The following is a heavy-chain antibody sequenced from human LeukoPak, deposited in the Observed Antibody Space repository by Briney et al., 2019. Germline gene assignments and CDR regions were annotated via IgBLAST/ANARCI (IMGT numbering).Heavy chain of an antibody. D-gene: IGHD4-17*01. CDR3: ARELAGGDYFYYYYYMDV. CDR2: ISSSSSYI. J-gene: IGHJ6*03. V-gene: IGHV3-21*01. CDR1: GFTFRSYS. Sequence: GGSLRLSCAASGFTFRSYSMNWVRQAPGKGLEWVSSISSSSSYIYYADSVKGRFTISRDNAKNSLYLQMNSLRAEDTAVYYCARELAGGDYFYYYYYMDVWGKGTTVTVSS.